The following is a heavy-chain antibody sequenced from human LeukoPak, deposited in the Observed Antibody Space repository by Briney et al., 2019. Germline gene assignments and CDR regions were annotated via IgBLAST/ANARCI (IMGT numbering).Heavy chain of an antibody. CDR1: GFTFSSYG. D-gene: IGHD5-12*01. CDR2: ISGSGGST. V-gene: IGHV3-23*01. J-gene: IGHJ6*03. CDR3: AKGGSGYHLYYYYYMDV. Sequence: GGSLRLSCAASGFTFSSYGMSWVRQAPGKGLEWVSAISGSGGSTYYADSVKGRFTISRDNSKNTLYLQMNSLRAEDTAVYYCAKGGSGYHLYYYYYMDVWGKGTTVTISS.